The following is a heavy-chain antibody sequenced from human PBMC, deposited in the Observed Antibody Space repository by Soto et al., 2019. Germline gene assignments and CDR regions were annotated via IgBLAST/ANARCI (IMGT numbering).Heavy chain of an antibody. J-gene: IGHJ6*02. D-gene: IGHD2-2*01. CDR1: GFTFSSYS. Sequence: GGSLRLSCAASGFTFSSYSMNWVRQAPGKGLEWVSSISSSSSYIYYADSVKGRFTISRDNAKNSLYLQMNSLRAEDTAVYYCASGGAYCSSTSCYAGMVDVWGQGTTVTVSS. V-gene: IGHV3-21*01. CDR3: ASGGAYCSSTSCYAGMVDV. CDR2: ISSSSSYI.